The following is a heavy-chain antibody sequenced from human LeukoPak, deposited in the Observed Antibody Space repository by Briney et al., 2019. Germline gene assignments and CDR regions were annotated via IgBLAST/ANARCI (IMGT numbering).Heavy chain of an antibody. V-gene: IGHV3-48*01. CDR3: ARDRLRHCSNGVCYTGYYYMDV. J-gene: IGHJ6*03. D-gene: IGHD2-8*01. Sequence: PGGSLRLSCAASGFTFSRYWMNWVRQAPGKGLEWVSYISSSGSTIYYADSVKGRFTISRDNAKNSLYLQMNSLRAEDTAVYYCARDRLRHCSNGVCYTGYYYMDVWGKGTTVTVSS. CDR1: GFTFSRYW. CDR2: ISSSGSTI.